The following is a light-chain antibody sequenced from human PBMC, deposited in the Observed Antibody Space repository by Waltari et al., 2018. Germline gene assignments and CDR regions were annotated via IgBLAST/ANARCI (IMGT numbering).Light chain of an antibody. J-gene: IGLJ3*02. Sequence: SYELTQPPSVSVSPGQAARITCSGDALPKKYAYWYQQKSGQAPVLVIYEDSKRPSGFPERCSGSSSGTTATLTLSGAQGEDEGDYYCYSTDSSDTHRVFGGGTKLTVL. CDR2: EDS. CDR3: YSTDSSDTHRV. CDR1: ALPKKY. V-gene: IGLV3-10*01.